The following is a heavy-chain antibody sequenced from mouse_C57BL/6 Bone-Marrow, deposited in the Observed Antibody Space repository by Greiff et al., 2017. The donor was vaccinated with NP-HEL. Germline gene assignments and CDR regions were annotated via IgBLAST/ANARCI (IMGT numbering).Heavy chain of an antibody. CDR3: ARRGGSSYYFDY. V-gene: IGHV1-81*01. J-gene: IGHJ2*01. CDR1: GYTFTSYG. Sequence: VKLMESGAELARPGASVKLSCKASGYTFTSYGISWVKQRTGQGLEWIGEIYPRSGNTYYNEKFKGKATLTADKSSSTAYMELRSLTSEDSAVYFCARRGGSSYYFDYWGQGTTLTVSS. CDR2: IYPRSGNT. D-gene: IGHD1-1*01.